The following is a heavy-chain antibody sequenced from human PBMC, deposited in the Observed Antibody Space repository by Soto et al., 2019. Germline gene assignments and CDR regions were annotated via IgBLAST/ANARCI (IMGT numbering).Heavy chain of an antibody. V-gene: IGHV4-31*03. CDR2: IYYSGST. CDR3: ARGGYSYALSFDY. J-gene: IGHJ4*02. CDR1: GGSISSGGYY. D-gene: IGHD5-18*01. Sequence: SETLSLTCTVSGGSISSGGYYWSWIRQHPGKGLEWIGYIYYSGSTYYNPSLKSRVTISVDTSKNQFSLKLSSVTAADTAVYYCARGGYSYALSFDYWGQGTLVTVSS.